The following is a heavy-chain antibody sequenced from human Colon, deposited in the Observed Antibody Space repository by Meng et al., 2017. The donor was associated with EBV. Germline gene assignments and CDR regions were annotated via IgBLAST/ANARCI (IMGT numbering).Heavy chain of an antibody. J-gene: IGHJ4*02. Sequence: QVETQESGPRLVKPSQPLSLTRTGSGDSISSTDYYWSWVRQPPGKGLEWTGYIYYSGSRYYNPSLKSRVTISVDTSKNQFSLKLRSVTAADTAVYYCARVSSGWDYFDYWGQGTLVTVSS. V-gene: IGHV4-30-4*01. CDR1: GDSISSTDYY. D-gene: IGHD6-19*01. CDR2: IYYSGSR. CDR3: ARVSSGWDYFDY.